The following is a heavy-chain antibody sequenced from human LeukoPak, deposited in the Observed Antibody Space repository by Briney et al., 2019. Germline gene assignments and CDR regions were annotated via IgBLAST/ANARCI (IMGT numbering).Heavy chain of an antibody. CDR2: IYYSGNT. CDR3: ARVRYCSTNRCYDREFDN. J-gene: IGHJ4*02. V-gene: IGHV4-59*01. D-gene: IGHD2-2*01. Sequence: SESLSLTCTVSGGSISNYYWSWIRQPPGKGLEWIGYIYYSGNTNYNPSLKSRVTISVDTSKNQFSLKLNSVTAADTAVYYCARVRYCSTNRCYDREFDNWGQGTLVTVSS. CDR1: GGSISNYY.